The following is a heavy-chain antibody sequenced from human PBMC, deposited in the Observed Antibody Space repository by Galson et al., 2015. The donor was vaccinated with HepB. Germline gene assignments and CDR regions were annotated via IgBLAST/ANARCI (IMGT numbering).Heavy chain of an antibody. CDR2: ISSSNSYP. CDR3: ARDLRSSSGYYYMYYFDY. CDR1: GFTFSDYY. J-gene: IGHJ4*02. D-gene: IGHD3-22*01. V-gene: IGHV3-11*06. Sequence: SLRLSCAASGFTFSDYYMSWIRQAPGKGLEWVSYISSSNSYPNYADSVKGRFTIYRDNAKNSLYLQMNSLRAEDTAVYYCARDLRSSSGYYYMYYFDYWGQGTLVTVSS.